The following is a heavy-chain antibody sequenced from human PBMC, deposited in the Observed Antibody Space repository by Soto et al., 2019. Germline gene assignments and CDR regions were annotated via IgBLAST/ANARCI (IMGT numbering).Heavy chain of an antibody. D-gene: IGHD2-2*01. CDR1: GFTFSNAW. V-gene: IGHV3-15*07. CDR2: IKSKTDGGTT. CDR3: TTVAVPRPNYYYYGMDV. Sequence: EVQLVESGGGLVKPGGSLRLSCAASGFTFSNAWMNWVRQAPGKGLEWVGRIKSKTDGGTTDYAAPVKGRFTISRDDSKNTLYLQMNSLNTEDTAVYYCTTVAVPRPNYYYYGMDVWGQGTTVTVSS. J-gene: IGHJ6*02.